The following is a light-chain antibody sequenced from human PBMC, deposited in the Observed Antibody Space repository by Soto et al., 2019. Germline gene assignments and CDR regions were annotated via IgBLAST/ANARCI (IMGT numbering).Light chain of an antibody. V-gene: IGKV3-11*01. Sequence: ELVLTQSPATLSLSPGERATHSCTASQSVNPHLAWYQHKGGQAPRLLIFDASHRATGIPTRFSGSGSGTEFALTISRLETEDFAVYYCQQRTYRLTLGGGTKV. CDR3: QQRTYRLT. CDR1: QSVNPH. CDR2: DAS. J-gene: IGKJ4*01.